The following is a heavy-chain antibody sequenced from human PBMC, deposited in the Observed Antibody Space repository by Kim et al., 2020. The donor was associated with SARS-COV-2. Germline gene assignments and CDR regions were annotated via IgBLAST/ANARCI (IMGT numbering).Heavy chain of an antibody. CDR2: IYYSGST. CDR3: ASTYYYDSSGYYVGYYYYYGMDV. D-gene: IGHD3-22*01. CDR1: GGSISSSSYY. V-gene: IGHV4-39*01. J-gene: IGHJ6*02. Sequence: SETLSLTCTVSGGSISSSSYYWGWIRQPPGKGLEWIGSIYYSGSTYYNPSLKSRVTISVDTSKNQFSLKLSSVTAADTAVYYCASTYYYDSSGYYVGYYYYYGMDVWGQGTTVTVSS.